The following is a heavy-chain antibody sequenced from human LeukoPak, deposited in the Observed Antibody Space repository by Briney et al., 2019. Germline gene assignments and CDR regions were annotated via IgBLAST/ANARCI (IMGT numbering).Heavy chain of an antibody. J-gene: IGHJ4*02. CDR3: ARVMTPYYYDSSGYNVPAGLDY. V-gene: IGHV3-30-3*01. D-gene: IGHD3-22*01. Sequence: GGSLRLSCADSGFTFADYAMHWVRQAPGKGLEWVAIISHHGASKNYADSVRARFTVSRDNSKNTLYLQMNSLTAYDTAVYYCARVMTPYYYDSSGYNVPAGLDYGGQGTLVTVSS. CDR2: ISHHGASK. CDR1: GFTFADYA.